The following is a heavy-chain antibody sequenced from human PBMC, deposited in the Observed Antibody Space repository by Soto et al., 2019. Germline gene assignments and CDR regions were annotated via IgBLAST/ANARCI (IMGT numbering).Heavy chain of an antibody. V-gene: IGHV3-23*01. CDR3: VRVRGYNYGIDY. Sequence: GGSLRLSCAASGHTFNSYGMSWIRQPSGKGLEWVSSITGTGGNTYYADSVEGRFSVSRDNSKNTLYLDMSSLRADDTAVYHCVRVRGYNYGIDYWGPGTLVTVSS. D-gene: IGHD5-18*01. CDR1: GHTFNSYG. CDR2: ITGTGGNT. J-gene: IGHJ4*02.